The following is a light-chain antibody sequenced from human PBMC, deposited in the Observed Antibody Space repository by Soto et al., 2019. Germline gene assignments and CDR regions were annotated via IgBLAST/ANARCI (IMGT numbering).Light chain of an antibody. Sequence: EIVLTQSPGTLSLSPGERATLSCRASQSVFKNYLAWYQQKPGQAPRLLIYDGSTRAAGISDRFSGSGYGTDFTITVSRLEPGDFTVYYCQQDGRSPSTVGGGTKVEIK. V-gene: IGKV3-20*01. CDR2: DGS. CDR3: QQDGRSPST. CDR1: QSVFKNY. J-gene: IGKJ4*01.